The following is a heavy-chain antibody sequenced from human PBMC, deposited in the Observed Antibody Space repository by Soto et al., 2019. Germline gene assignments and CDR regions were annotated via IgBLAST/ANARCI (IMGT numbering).Heavy chain of an antibody. Sequence: SETLSLTCTVSGGSISSYYWSWIRQPPGKGLEWIGYIYYSGSTNYNPSLKSRVTISVDTSKNQFSLKLSSVTAADTAVYYCARDRRREYYYDSSGPAQDAFDIWGQGTMVTVSS. CDR1: GGSISSYY. D-gene: IGHD3-22*01. CDR2: IYYSGST. CDR3: ARDRRREYYYDSSGPAQDAFDI. J-gene: IGHJ3*02. V-gene: IGHV4-59*01.